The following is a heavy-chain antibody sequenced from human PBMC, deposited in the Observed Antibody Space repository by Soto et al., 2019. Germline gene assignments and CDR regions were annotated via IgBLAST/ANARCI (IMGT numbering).Heavy chain of an antibody. V-gene: IGHV4-39*01. Sequence: SETLSLTCTVSGGSILDSTYYWAWIRQSPGKGLEWIGTIFYSGGTFYTPSLKSRVTMSVDTSNNQFSLKLSSVAAADTAVYYCARHQSHSSSYVDPWGQGTLVTV. CDR1: GGSILDSTYY. CDR3: ARHQSHSSSYVDP. D-gene: IGHD6-13*01. J-gene: IGHJ5*02. CDR2: IFYSGGT.